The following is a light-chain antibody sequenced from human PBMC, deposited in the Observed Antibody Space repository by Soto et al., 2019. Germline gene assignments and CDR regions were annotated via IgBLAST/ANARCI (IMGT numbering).Light chain of an antibody. CDR2: DVS. Sequence: EIVLTQSPATLSLSPGERATLSCRASQSIGNSWAWYQHKPGQAPRLLIYDVSNRATGIPPRFSGSGSGTDFSPIISSLQPEDFAVSYCQQRTNRTLATFGGGTKVDLK. CDR1: QSIGNS. J-gene: IGKJ4*01. CDR3: QQRTNRTLAT. V-gene: IGKV3-11*01.